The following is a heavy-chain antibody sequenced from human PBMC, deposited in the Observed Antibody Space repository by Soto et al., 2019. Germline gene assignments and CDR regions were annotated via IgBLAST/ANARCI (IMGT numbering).Heavy chain of an antibody. J-gene: IGHJ6*02. V-gene: IGHV3-30-3*01. D-gene: IGHD2-15*01. CDR2: ISYDGSNK. Sequence: QVQLVESGGGMVQPGRSLRLSCAASGFIFSSYAMHWVRQAPGKGLEGVAVISYDGSNKYYADSVKGRFTISRDNSKNTLYLQMHSLRAEDTAVYYCARTGLLHVMDVWGQGTTVTVSS. CDR1: GFIFSSYA. CDR3: ARTGLLHVMDV.